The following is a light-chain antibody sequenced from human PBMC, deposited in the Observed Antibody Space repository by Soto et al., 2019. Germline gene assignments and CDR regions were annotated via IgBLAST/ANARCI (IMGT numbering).Light chain of an antibody. CDR3: SSYTSSSTLV. J-gene: IGLJ2*01. V-gene: IGLV2-14*03. CDR2: DVN. Sequence: QSALTQPASVSGSPGQSITISCTGTSNDVGGYNYVSWYQQHPGKAPKLMIYDVNNRPSGISNRFSGSKSGNTASLTISGLQAEDEADYYCSSYTSSSTLVFGGGTQLTVL. CDR1: SNDVGGYNY.